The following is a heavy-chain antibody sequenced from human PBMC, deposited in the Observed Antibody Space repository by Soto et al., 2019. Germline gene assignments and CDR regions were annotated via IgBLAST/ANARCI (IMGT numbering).Heavy chain of an antibody. CDR2: IYRGDST. CDR1: VLHVILNC. V-gene: IGHV3-53*01. J-gene: IGHJ4*02. D-gene: IGHD3-16*01. Sequence: RGAERISCAAAVLHVILNCISCDHPTPRKGLEWVSVIYRGDSTYYADSVKGRFTISRDNFKNTLYLQMNSLRTEDTAVYYCVRVERYAGEFTPNFGRWGQGALV. CDR3: VRVERYAGEFTPNFGR.